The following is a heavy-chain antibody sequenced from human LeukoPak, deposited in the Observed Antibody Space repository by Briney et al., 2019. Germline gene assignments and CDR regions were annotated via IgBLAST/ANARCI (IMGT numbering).Heavy chain of an antibody. J-gene: IGHJ4*02. CDR2: IYSSGST. CDR1: GGSITTNNYY. V-gene: IGHV4-31*03. Sequence: SETLSLTCTVSGGSITTNNYYWSWIRQHPGKGLEWIGYIYSSGSTFYSPSLKSRVTISVDTSKNQFSLKLSSVTAADTAVYYCARDQTSKYCGGDCYPYWGQGTLVTVSS. CDR3: ARDQTSKYCGGDCYPY. D-gene: IGHD2-21*02.